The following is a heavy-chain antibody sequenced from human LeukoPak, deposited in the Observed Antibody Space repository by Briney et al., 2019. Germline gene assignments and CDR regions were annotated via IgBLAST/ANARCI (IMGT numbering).Heavy chain of an antibody. CDR1: GFTFDDYA. CDR2: ISWNSGSI. CDR3: AKDITSGYDVYSYGYFAFDI. D-gene: IGHD5-18*01. Sequence: GGSLRLSCAASGFTFDDYAMHWVRQAPGKGLEWVSGISWNSGSIGYADSVKGRFTISRDNAKNSLYLQMNSLRAEDTALYYCAKDITSGYDVYSYGYFAFDIWGQGTMVTVSS. J-gene: IGHJ3*02. V-gene: IGHV3-9*01.